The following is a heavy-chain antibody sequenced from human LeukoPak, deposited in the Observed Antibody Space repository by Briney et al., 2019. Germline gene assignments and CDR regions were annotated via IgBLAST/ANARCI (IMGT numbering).Heavy chain of an antibody. V-gene: IGHV4-59*01. Sequence: SETLSFTSTVSGGSISTYSWSWIQQRPGQGLEWIGYIYYSGNTNYNPPLKSRVTISVDTSKNQFPLKLSSVTAADTAVYYCARVRLVGYDILTGYYSFDYWGQGTLVTVSS. CDR2: IYYSGNT. J-gene: IGHJ4*02. CDR3: ARVRLVGYDILTGYYSFDY. D-gene: IGHD3-9*01. CDR1: GGSISTYS.